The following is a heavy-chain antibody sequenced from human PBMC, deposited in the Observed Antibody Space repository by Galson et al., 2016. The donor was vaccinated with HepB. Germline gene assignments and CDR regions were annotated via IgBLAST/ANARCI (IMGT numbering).Heavy chain of an antibody. CDR2: ISSYNGDT. V-gene: IGHV1-18*01. D-gene: IGHD3-3*01. Sequence: SVKVSCKASGYTFTSYGISWVRQAPGQGLEWLGWISSYNGDTNYTQKLQGRVTMTTDTSTSTAYMELRSLRSDDTAVYYCARAHVSRFLEWTHPRYFYNYYGLDVWGQGTTVTSSS. J-gene: IGHJ6*02. CDR3: ARAHVSRFLEWTHPRYFYNYYGLDV. CDR1: GYTFTSYG.